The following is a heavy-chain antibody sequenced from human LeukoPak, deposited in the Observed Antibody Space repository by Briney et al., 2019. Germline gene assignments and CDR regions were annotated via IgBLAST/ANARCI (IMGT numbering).Heavy chain of an antibody. CDR3: ARKRWLDY. CDR1: GGSFSGYY. V-gene: IGHV4-34*01. Sequence: SETLSLTCAVYGGSFSGYYWSWIRQPPGKGLEWIGEINHSGSTNYNPSLKSRVTISVDTSKNQFSLKLSSVTAADTAVYYCARKRWLDYWGHGTLVTVSS. J-gene: IGHJ4*01. D-gene: IGHD5-24*01. CDR2: INHSGST.